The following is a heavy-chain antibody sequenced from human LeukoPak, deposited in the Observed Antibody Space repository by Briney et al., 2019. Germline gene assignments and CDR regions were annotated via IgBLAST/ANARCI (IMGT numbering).Heavy chain of an antibody. V-gene: IGHV3-15*01. J-gene: IGHJ4*02. CDR2: IKSKTDGGTT. CDR1: GFTFSNAW. D-gene: IGHD5-18*01. Sequence: PGGSLRLSCAASGFTFSNAWMSWVRQAPGKGLEWVGRIKSKTDGGTTDYAAPVKGRFTISRDDSKNTLYLQMNSLKTEDTAVYYCTTDLLLLDTAMVNDYWGQGTLVTVSS. CDR3: TTDLLLLDTAMVNDY.